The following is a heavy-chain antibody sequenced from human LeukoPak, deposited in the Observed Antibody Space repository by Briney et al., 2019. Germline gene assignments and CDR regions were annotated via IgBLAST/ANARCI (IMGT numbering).Heavy chain of an antibody. D-gene: IGHD3-22*01. Sequence: PSETLSLTCTVSGGSISTSNYYWGWIRQPPGKGLEWIGNIFYSGSTYYSPSLKSRVTISLDTSRNQFSLKLTSVTAADTAVYYCARALGSVVVMGMDAFNIWGQGTMVTVSS. CDR3: ARALGSVVVMGMDAFNI. V-gene: IGHV4-39*07. CDR1: GGSISTSNYY. J-gene: IGHJ3*02. CDR2: IFYSGST.